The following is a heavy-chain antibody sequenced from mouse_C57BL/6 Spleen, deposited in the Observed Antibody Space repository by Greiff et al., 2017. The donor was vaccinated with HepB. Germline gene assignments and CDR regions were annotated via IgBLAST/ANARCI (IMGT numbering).Heavy chain of an antibody. Sequence: EVKLQESGPGMVKPSQSLSLTCTVTGYSITSGYDWHWIRHFPGNKLEWMGYISYSGSTNYNPFLKSRISITHDTSKNHFFLKLNSVTTEDTATDYCARGSSYTWFAYWGQGTLVTVSA. CDR2: ISYSGST. D-gene: IGHD1-1*01. CDR1: GYSITSGYD. CDR3: ARGSSYTWFAY. V-gene: IGHV3-1*01. J-gene: IGHJ3*01.